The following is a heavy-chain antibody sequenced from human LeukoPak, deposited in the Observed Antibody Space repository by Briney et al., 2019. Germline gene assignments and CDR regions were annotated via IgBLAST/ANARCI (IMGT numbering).Heavy chain of an antibody. CDR1: GYTFTSYG. Sequence: GASVKVSCKASGYTFTSYGISWVRQAPGQGLEWMGWISAYNGNTNYAQKLQGRVTMTTDTSTSTAYMELRSLRSDDTAVYYCARVLVGVVPAAIYYFDYWGQGTLVTVSS. V-gene: IGHV1-18*01. J-gene: IGHJ4*02. CDR3: ARVLVGVVPAAIYYFDY. D-gene: IGHD2-2*01. CDR2: ISAYNGNT.